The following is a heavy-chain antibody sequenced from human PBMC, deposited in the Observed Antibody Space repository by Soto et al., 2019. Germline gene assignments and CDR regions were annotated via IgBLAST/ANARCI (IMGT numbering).Heavy chain of an antibody. CDR1: GFTFGDYA. CDR2: IRSKAYGGTT. V-gene: IGHV3-49*04. Sequence: QPGGSLRLSCTASGFTFGDYAMSWVRQAPGKGLEWVGFIRSKAYGGTTEYAASVKGRFTISRDDSKSIAYLQMNSLKTEDTAVYYCTLPIGSENYYYGMDVWGQGTTVTVSS. J-gene: IGHJ6*02. D-gene: IGHD6-25*01. CDR3: TLPIGSENYYYGMDV.